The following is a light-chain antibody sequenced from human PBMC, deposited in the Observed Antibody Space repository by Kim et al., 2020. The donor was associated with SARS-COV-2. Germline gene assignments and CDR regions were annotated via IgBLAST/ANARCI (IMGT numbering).Light chain of an antibody. Sequence: SYELTQPPSVSVAPGQTARITCGGNNLGSKSVHWYQQKPGQAPMLVISFDNDRPSGIPERISGSNSGNTATLSISRVEVGDEADYYCQVWDTSSDHVVFGGGTKLTVL. CDR1: NLGSKS. J-gene: IGLJ2*01. CDR2: FDN. CDR3: QVWDTSSDHVV. V-gene: IGLV3-21*04.